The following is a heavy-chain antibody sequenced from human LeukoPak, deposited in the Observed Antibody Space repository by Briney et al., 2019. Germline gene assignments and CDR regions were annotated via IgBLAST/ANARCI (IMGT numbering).Heavy chain of an antibody. D-gene: IGHD3-10*01. V-gene: IGHV4-34*01. CDR2: INHSGST. Sequence: PSETLSLTCAVYGGSFSGYYWSWIRQPPGKGLEWIGEINHSGSTNYNPSLKSRVTISVDTSKNQFSLKLSSVTAADTAVYYCARPFRDWYFDLWGRGTLVTVSS. CDR3: ARPFRDWYFDL. CDR1: GGSFSGYY. J-gene: IGHJ2*01.